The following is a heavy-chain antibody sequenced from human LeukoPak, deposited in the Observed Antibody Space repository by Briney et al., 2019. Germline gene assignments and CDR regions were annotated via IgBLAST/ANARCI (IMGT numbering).Heavy chain of an antibody. CDR2: INHSGST. J-gene: IGHJ4*02. V-gene: IGHV4-34*01. CDR3: AREGHSSGGGDY. D-gene: IGHD2-15*01. CDR1: GDSFSGYH. Sequence: PSETLSLTCAVYGDSFSGYHWSWLRQPPGKGLEWVGEINHSGSTNYNPSLKSRVTISVDTSKNQFSLKLSSVTAADTAVYYCAREGHSSGGGDYWGQGTLVTVSS.